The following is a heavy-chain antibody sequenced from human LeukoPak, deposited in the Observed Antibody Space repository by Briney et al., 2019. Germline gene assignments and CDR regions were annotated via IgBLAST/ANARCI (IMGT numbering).Heavy chain of an antibody. V-gene: IGHV3-30*02. D-gene: IGHD6-19*01. CDR1: GFTFSSYG. J-gene: IGHJ4*02. CDR3: TKDKRAWGPDIAVAAH. CDR2: IRYDGSNK. Sequence: SGGSLRLSCAASGFTFSSYGMHWVRQAPGKGLEWVAFIRYDGSNKYYADSVKGRFTISRDNSKNTLYLQMNSLRAEDTAVYYCTKDKRAWGPDIAVAAHWGQGTLVTVSS.